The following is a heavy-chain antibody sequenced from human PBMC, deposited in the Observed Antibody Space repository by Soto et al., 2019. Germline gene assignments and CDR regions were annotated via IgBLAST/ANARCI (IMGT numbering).Heavy chain of an antibody. CDR2: IIPIFGTA. CDR3: ARDSYCSGGSCYEGNWFDP. CDR1: GGTFSSYA. D-gene: IGHD2-15*01. Sequence: SVKVSCKASGGTFSSYAISWVRQAPGQGLEWMGGIIPIFGTANYAQKFQGRVTITADESTSTAYMELSSLRSEDTAVYYCARDSYCSGGSCYEGNWFDPWGQGTLVTVSS. J-gene: IGHJ5*02. V-gene: IGHV1-69*13.